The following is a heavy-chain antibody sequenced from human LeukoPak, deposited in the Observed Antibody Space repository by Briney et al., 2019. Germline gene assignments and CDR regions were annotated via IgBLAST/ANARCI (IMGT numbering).Heavy chain of an antibody. CDR1: GGTFSSYA. Sequence: SVKVSCKASGGTFSSYAISWGRQGPGQRVEWMGGIIPIFGTANYAQKFQGRVTITTDESTSTAYMELSSLRSEDTAVYYCARDMDYDILTQPVWFDPWGQGTLVTVSS. J-gene: IGHJ5*02. D-gene: IGHD3-9*01. V-gene: IGHV1-69*05. CDR2: IIPIFGTA. CDR3: ARDMDYDILTQPVWFDP.